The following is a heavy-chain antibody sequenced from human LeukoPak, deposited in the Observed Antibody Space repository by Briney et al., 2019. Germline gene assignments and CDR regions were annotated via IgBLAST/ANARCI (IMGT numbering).Heavy chain of an antibody. V-gene: IGHV3-23*01. D-gene: IGHD3-10*01. CDR1: GFTFSSYA. CDR3: AKGWRDYYGSGSYDY. CDR2: ISGSGGST. Sequence: GGSLRLSCAASGFTFSSYAMSWVRQAPGKGLEWVSAISGSGGSTYYADSVKGRFTISRDNSKNTLYLQMNSLRAEDTAAYYCAKGWRDYYGSGSYDYWGQGTLVTVSS. J-gene: IGHJ4*02.